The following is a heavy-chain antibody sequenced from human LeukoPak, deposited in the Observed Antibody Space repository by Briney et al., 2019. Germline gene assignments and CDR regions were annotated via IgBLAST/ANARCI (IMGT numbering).Heavy chain of an antibody. J-gene: IGHJ3*02. CDR2: INPNSGGP. Sequence: ASVKVSCKASGYTFTGYYMHWVRQAPGQELEWMGWINPNSGGPNYEQKFQGRVTMTRDTSISTAYMELSRLRSDDTAVYYCARERDEEALGAFDIWGQGTMVTVSS. CDR3: ARERDEEALGAFDI. V-gene: IGHV1-2*02. D-gene: IGHD7-27*01. CDR1: GYTFTGYY.